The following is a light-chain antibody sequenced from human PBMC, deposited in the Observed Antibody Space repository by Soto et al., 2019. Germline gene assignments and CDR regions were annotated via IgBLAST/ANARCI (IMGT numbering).Light chain of an antibody. CDR1: QSVLYSSNNKNY. CDR3: QQYYSTPQT. CDR2: WAS. V-gene: IGKV4-1*01. J-gene: IGKJ1*01. Sequence: DIVMTQSPDSLAVSLGERATINCKSSQSVLYSSNNKNYLVWYQQKPGQPPKLLIYWASTRESGVPDRFSGSGSGTYFTLTISSLQAEDVAVYYCQQYYSTPQTFGQGTKVQIK.